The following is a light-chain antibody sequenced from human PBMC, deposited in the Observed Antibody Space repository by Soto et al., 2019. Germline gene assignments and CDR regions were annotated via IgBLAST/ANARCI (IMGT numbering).Light chain of an antibody. Sequence: EIVLTQSPGTLSLSPGERATLSCGANQTVSGSYLAWYQQKPGQAPRLLIHGATNRATGIPDRFSGSRSGTDFSLTISRLEPEDSAVYYCQQYGSSPFTFGPGTTVDIK. CDR3: QQYGSSPFT. V-gene: IGKV3-20*01. CDR1: QTVSGSY. CDR2: GAT. J-gene: IGKJ3*01.